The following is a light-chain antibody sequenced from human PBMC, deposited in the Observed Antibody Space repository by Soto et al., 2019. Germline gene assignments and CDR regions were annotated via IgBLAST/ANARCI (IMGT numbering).Light chain of an antibody. CDR3: QQYNHWPRT. J-gene: IGKJ1*01. Sequence: EILLTQSPGTLSLSPGERATLSCRASQSVSSEYLAWYQQKPDQSPRLLIYGASSRATGIPDRFSGSGSGTEFTLTISSLQSEDSGVYYCQQYNHWPRTFGQGTKVDIK. V-gene: IGKV3D-15*01. CDR2: GAS. CDR1: QSVSSE.